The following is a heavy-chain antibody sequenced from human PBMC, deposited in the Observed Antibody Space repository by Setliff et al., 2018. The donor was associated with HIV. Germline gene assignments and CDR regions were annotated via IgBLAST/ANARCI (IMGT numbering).Heavy chain of an antibody. D-gene: IGHD3-10*02. CDR2: IYDGGTT. J-gene: IGHJ4*02. Sequence: SETLSLTCDVSGYSINNIHYWGWIRQPPGKGLECLGNIYDGGTTYHNPSLKGRVTISIDTSKAQFSLKLISVTAVDTAVYYCVRRDVSFLFGQFDSWGQGILVTVSS. V-gene: IGHV4-38-2*01. CDR3: VRRDVSFLFGQFDS. CDR1: GYSINNIHY.